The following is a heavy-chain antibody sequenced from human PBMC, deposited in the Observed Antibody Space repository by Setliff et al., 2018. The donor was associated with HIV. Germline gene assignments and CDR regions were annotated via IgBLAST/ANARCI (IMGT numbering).Heavy chain of an antibody. CDR3: ARHPELQNYGYFDY. Sequence: SETLSLTCAVYGGSFSGYYWSWIRQPPGKGLEWIGEINHSGSTYYNPSLKSRVTISVDTSKNQFSLKLSSVTAADTAVYYCARHPELQNYGYFDYWGQGTLVTVSS. J-gene: IGHJ4*02. CDR2: INHSGST. V-gene: IGHV4-34*01. D-gene: IGHD3-10*01. CDR1: GGSFSGYY.